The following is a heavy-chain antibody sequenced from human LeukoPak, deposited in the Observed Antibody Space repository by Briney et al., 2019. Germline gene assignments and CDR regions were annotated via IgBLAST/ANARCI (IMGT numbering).Heavy chain of an antibody. CDR1: GGSYSGYY. J-gene: IGHJ5*02. V-gene: IGHV4-34*01. D-gene: IGHD5-12*01. CDR2: INHSGST. Sequence: SETXSLTCAVYGGSYSGYYWSWIRQPPGKGLEGIGEINHSGSTNYNPSLKSRVTISVDTSKNQFSLKLSSVTAADTAVYYCARPRGYSGYEWFNWFDPWGQGTLVTVSS. CDR3: ARPRGYSGYEWFNWFDP.